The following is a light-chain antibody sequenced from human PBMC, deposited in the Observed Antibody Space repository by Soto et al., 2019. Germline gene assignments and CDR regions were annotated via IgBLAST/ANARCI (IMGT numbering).Light chain of an antibody. V-gene: IGKV1-6*01. CDR1: QGIRND. J-gene: IGKJ1*01. Sequence: IQVTQSPSSLSASVGDRVTITCRANQGIRNDLGWYQQKPGKAPKLLIYAASILQSVVPSRFSGSASGTDFTLTISSLQPEDFATYYCLQDYNYPRTFGQGTKVEIK. CDR2: AAS. CDR3: LQDYNYPRT.